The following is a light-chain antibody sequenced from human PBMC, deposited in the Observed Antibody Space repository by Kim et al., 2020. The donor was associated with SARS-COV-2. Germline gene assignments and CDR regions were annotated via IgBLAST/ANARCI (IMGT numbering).Light chain of an antibody. V-gene: IGLV10-54*01. CDR1: SNNIGYEG. CDR2: RSN. Sequence: QAGLTQPPSVSKDLRQTATLTCTGNSNNIGYEGAAWLQQHQGHPPKLLCDRSNNRPSGISERLSASRSGNTASLTITGLQPEDEADYYCSAWDINLRAWIFGGGTQLTV. CDR3: SAWDINLRAWI. J-gene: IGLJ2*01.